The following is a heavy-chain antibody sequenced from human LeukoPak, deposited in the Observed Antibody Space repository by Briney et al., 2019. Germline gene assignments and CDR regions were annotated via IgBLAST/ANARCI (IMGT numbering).Heavy chain of an antibody. J-gene: IGHJ4*02. CDR1: AGSIIISSYY. CDR2: IYRAATT. D-gene: IGHD2-2*01. V-gene: IGHV4-39*01. Sequence: SQTLSLTCTLSAGSIIISSYYWGWIRQPPGKRREWIGSIYRAATTHCNPSLKSRVTLSLGRSNYQFSLKLNSVTSPVPAVDYFARHAPYCSSTSCYFIVWGQGTLVTVP. CDR3: ARHAPYCSSTSCYFIV.